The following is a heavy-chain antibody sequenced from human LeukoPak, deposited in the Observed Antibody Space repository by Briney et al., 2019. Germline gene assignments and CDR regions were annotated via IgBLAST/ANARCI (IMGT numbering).Heavy chain of an antibody. V-gene: IGHV3-43*01. CDR2: ISWDGGST. CDR1: VFTFDDYT. Sequence: GSLRLSCAASVFTFDDYTMHWVRQAPGKGLEWVSLISWDGGSTYYADSVKGRFTISRDNSKNSLYLQMNSLRPEDTALYYCAKVQQPRSVAVAPSDYYYGMDVRGQGTTVTVSS. CDR3: AKVQQPRSVAVAPSDYYYGMDV. J-gene: IGHJ6*02. D-gene: IGHD6-19*01.